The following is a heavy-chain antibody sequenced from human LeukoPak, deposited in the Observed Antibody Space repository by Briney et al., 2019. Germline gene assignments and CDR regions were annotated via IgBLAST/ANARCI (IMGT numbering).Heavy chain of an antibody. V-gene: IGHV3-7*03. CDR2: IKEDGTEK. CDR1: GFTPSDFW. D-gene: IGHD2-8*01. CDR3: AKTCTPWYYFDY. J-gene: IGHJ4*02. Sequence: GGSLRLSCAGSGFTPSDFWMTWVRQTPGTGRGWGANIKEDGTEKNPVDTVRSGFTISRENTKKTLCLQMNSLRAEDTAVYYCAKTCTPWYYFDYWGQRTLVTVSS.